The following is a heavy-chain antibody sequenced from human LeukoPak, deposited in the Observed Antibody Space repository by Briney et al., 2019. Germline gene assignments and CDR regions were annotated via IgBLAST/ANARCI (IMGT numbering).Heavy chain of an antibody. CDR2: INHSGST. J-gene: IGHJ4*02. Sequence: SQTLSLTCAVYGGSFRGYFWSWIRQPPGKGLEWIGEINHSGSTIYNPSLQSRVTISVDTSKNHFSLKLNSVTAADTAVYYCARDFYGSAPDYWGQGNLVTVSS. V-gene: IGHV4-34*01. D-gene: IGHD3-10*01. CDR3: ARDFYGSAPDY. CDR1: GGSFRGYF.